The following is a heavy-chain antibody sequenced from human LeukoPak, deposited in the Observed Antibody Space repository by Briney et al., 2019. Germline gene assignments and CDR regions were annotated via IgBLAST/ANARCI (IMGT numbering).Heavy chain of an antibody. Sequence: GGSLRLSCAASGFTFSSYAMSWVRQAPGKGLEWVSAISGSGGSTYYADSVKGRFTISRDNSKNTLYLQMNSLRAEDTAVYYCAKDRGDRYCSSTSCSHFDYWGQGTLVTVSS. V-gene: IGHV3-23*01. D-gene: IGHD2-2*01. CDR2: ISGSGGST. CDR3: AKDRGDRYCSSTSCSHFDY. CDR1: GFTFSSYA. J-gene: IGHJ4*02.